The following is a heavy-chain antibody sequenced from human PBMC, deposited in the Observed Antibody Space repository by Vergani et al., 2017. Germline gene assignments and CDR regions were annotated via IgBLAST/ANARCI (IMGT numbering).Heavy chain of an antibody. D-gene: IGHD2-8*01. J-gene: IGHJ4*02. CDR1: GFTFSHYS. CDR3: ARGYCTNSICRDKVDS. CDR2: ISGNNDDV. Sequence: EVQMVESGGGLVKPGGSLRLSCVASGFTFSHYSMNWVRQAPGKGLEWVSSISGNNDDVYYADSVKGRFTISRDNAKNSLYLDIISLRAEDTAVYYCARGYCTNSICRDKVDSWGQGTLVTVSS. V-gene: IGHV3-21*01.